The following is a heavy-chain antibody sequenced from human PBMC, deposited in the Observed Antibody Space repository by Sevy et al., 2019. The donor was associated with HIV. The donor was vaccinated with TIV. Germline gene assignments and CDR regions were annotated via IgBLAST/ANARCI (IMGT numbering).Heavy chain of an antibody. D-gene: IGHD2-15*01. CDR3: ARDRDVEVVAAYYYCYGMDV. V-gene: IGHV3-30*04. Sequence: GGSLRVSCAASGFTFSSYAMHWVRQAPGKGLEWVAVISYDGSNKYYADSVKGRFTISRDNSKNTLYLQMNSLRAEDTAVYYCARDRDVEVVAAYYYCYGMDVWGQGTTVTVSS. J-gene: IGHJ6*02. CDR1: GFTFSSYA. CDR2: ISYDGSNK.